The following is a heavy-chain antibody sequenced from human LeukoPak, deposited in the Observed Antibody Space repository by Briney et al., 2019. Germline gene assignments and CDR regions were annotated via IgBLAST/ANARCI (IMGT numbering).Heavy chain of an antibody. CDR3: AGCGGDCYNYFDY. J-gene: IGHJ4*02. Sequence: SETLSLTCTVSGGFISSYYWSWIRQPPGKGLEWIGYMFYSGSTNYNPSLKSRVTISVDTSKNQFSLKLSSVTAADTAVYYCAGCGGDCYNYFDYWGQGTLVTVSS. CDR2: MFYSGST. D-gene: IGHD2-21*02. CDR1: GGFISSYY. V-gene: IGHV4-59*08.